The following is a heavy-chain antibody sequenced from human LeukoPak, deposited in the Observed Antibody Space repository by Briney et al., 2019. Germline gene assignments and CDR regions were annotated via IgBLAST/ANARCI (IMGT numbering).Heavy chain of an antibody. Sequence: GVSLRLSCAASGFPFSSSAMTWVRQAPGKGLEWVSTITDTGDSTHYADSVKGRFTFSRDNSKNTLYLQMNSLRAEDTAVYFCAKDYDMWTGSLDYWGQGTLVTVSS. J-gene: IGHJ4*02. CDR3: AKDYDMWTGSLDY. CDR2: ITDTGDST. V-gene: IGHV3-23*01. CDR1: GFPFSSSA. D-gene: IGHD3-9*01.